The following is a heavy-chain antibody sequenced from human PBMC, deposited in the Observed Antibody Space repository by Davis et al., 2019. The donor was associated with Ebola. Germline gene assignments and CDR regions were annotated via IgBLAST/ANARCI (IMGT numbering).Heavy chain of an antibody. CDR3: TSTDDYGDY. Sequence: GGSLRLSCAASGFTFSGSAMHWVRQASGKGLEWVGRIRSKANSYATAYAASVKGRFIISRDDSKNTAYLQMNSLKTEDTAVYYCTSTDDYGDYWGQGTLVTVSS. J-gene: IGHJ4*02. CDR1: GFTFSGSA. CDR2: IRSKANSYAT. V-gene: IGHV3-73*01.